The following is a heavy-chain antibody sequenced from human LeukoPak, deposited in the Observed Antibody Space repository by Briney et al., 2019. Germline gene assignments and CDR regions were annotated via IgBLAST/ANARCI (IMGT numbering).Heavy chain of an antibody. D-gene: IGHD3-22*01. CDR1: GGSISSGDYY. Sequence: SQTLSLTCTVSGGSISSGDYYWSWIRQPPGKGLEWIGYIYYSGSTYYNPSLKSRVTISVDTSKNQFSLKLSSVTAADTAVYYCARGWTYYYDSSGYYYGVWGQGTLDTVSS. CDR2: IYYSGST. V-gene: IGHV4-30-4*01. CDR3: ARGWTYYYDSSGYYYGV. J-gene: IGHJ4*02.